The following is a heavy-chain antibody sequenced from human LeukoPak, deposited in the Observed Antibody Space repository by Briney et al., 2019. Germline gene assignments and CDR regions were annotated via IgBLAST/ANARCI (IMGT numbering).Heavy chain of an antibody. CDR1: GGSISSYY. J-gene: IGHJ5*02. V-gene: IGHV4-59*12. CDR3: AREGYCSGGTCLNWFDP. D-gene: IGHD2-15*01. CDR2: INYSGST. Sequence: PSETLSLTCTVSGGSISSYYWSWIRQPPGKGLEWIGYINYSGSTNYNPSLKSRVTMSVDTSKNQFSLKLSSVTAADTAVYYCAREGYCSGGTCLNWFDPWGQGTLVTVSS.